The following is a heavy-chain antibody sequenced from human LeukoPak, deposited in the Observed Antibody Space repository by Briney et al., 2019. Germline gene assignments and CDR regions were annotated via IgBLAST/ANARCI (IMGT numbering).Heavy chain of an antibody. CDR2: IYHSGST. J-gene: IGHJ6*03. V-gene: IGHV4-38-2*02. CDR3: AGGRRDSGSYGSFVYYYYYYMDV. D-gene: IGHD3-10*01. CDR1: GYSISSGYY. Sequence: SETLSLTCTVSGYSISSGYYWGWIRQPPGKGLEWIGSIYHSGSTYYNPSLKSRVTISVDTSKNQFSLKLSPVTAADTAVYYCAGGRRDSGSYGSFVYYYYYYMDVWGKGTTVTVSS.